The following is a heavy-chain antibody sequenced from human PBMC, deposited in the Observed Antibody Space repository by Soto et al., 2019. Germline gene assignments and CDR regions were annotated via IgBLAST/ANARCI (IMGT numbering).Heavy chain of an antibody. CDR3: AREGSYSAYNFAHGIQLWSFDF. Sequence: SETLSLTCTVSGGSISTFYWSWVRQPAGKGLEWIGRIFSSGSTSFNPSLESRVAMSVDTSKNHFSLNLSSVTAADMAVYYCAREGSYSAYNFAHGIQLWSFDFWGQGALVTVSS. CDR1: GGSISTFY. V-gene: IGHV4-4*07. J-gene: IGHJ4*02. CDR2: IFSSGST. D-gene: IGHD5-12*01.